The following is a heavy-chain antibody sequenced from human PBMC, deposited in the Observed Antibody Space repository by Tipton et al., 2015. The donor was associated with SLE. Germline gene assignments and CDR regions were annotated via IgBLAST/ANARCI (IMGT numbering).Heavy chain of an antibody. D-gene: IGHD4-17*01. CDR3: ARIHPNNYGDYGPFDN. CDR2: IYHSGGIYYSGNT. J-gene: IGHJ4*02. Sequence: TLSLTCIVSSYSISSGYYWGWIRQPPGKGLEWIGSIYHSGGIYYSGNTYYNPSLETRVTISADTFKNQFSLKGTSVTAADAAVYFCARIHPNNYGDYGPFDNWGQGILVTVSS. V-gene: IGHV4-38-2*02. CDR1: SYSISSGYY.